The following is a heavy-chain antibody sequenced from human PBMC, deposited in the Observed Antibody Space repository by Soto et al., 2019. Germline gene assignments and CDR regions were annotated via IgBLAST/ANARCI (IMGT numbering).Heavy chain of an antibody. CDR1: GYTLTSYD. CDR2: MNPNSGNT. Sequence: GASVKVSCTASGYTLTSYDINWVRQATGQGLEWMGWMNPNSGNTGYAQKFQGRVTMTRNTSISTAYMELSSLRSEDTAVYYCARGFGPDIGYCSGGSCPGYAFDIWGQGTMVTVSS. CDR3: ARGFGPDIGYCSGGSCPGYAFDI. V-gene: IGHV1-8*01. J-gene: IGHJ3*02. D-gene: IGHD2-15*01.